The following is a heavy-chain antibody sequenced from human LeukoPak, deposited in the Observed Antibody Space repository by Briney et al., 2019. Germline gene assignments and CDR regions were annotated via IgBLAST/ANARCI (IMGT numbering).Heavy chain of an antibody. CDR3: ARTGFRLSRVDY. D-gene: IGHD6-25*01. CDR2: IKQDGSEK. J-gene: IGHJ4*02. Sequence: PGGSLRLSCAASGFTFSSYAMHWVRQAPGKGLEWVANIKQDGSEKYYVDSVKGRFTISRDNAKNSLYLQMNSLRAEDTAVYYCARTGFRLSRVDYWGQGTLVTVSS. V-gene: IGHV3-7*01. CDR1: GFTFSSYA.